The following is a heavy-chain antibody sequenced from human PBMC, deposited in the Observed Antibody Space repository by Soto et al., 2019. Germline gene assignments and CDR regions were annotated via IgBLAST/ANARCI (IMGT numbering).Heavy chain of an antibody. CDR3: ARAVEDYYYGMDV. CDR1: GGSISSGGYY. V-gene: IGHV4-31*03. Sequence: LSLTCTVSGGSISSGGYYWSWIRQHPGKGLEWIGYIYYSGSTYYNPSLKSRVTISVDTSKNQFSLKLSSVTAADTAVYYCARAVEDYYYGMDVWGQGTTVTVSS. CDR2: IYYSGST. D-gene: IGHD6-19*01. J-gene: IGHJ6*02.